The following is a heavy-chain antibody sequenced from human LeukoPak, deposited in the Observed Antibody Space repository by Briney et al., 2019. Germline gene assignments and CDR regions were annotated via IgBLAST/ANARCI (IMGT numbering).Heavy chain of an antibody. CDR3: ARRAGAYSHPYDY. CDR1: TLTFTGYS. Sequence: GGSLRLSCAASTLTFTGYSMNWVRQAPGKGLEWVSYISTSSSTIYYADSVKGRFTISRDNAKNSLYLQMNSLRAEDTAVYYCARRAGAYSHPYDYWGQGTLVTVSS. D-gene: IGHD4/OR15-4a*01. J-gene: IGHJ4*02. V-gene: IGHV3-48*01. CDR2: ISTSSSTI.